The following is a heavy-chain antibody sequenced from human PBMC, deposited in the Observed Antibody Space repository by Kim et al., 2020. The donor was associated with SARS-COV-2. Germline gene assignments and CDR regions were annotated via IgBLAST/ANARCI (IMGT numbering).Heavy chain of an antibody. J-gene: IGHJ4*02. D-gene: IGHD3-10*01. CDR3: ARGFSTFGDDYYFDY. Sequence: KPPPKRRITISVDTSKNQFALKLSSVTAADTAVYYCARGFSTFGDDYYFDYWGQGTLVTVSS. V-gene: IGHV4-30-2*05.